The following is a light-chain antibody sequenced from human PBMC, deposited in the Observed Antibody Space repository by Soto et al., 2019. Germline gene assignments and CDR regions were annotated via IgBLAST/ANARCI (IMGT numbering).Light chain of an antibody. CDR3: QQYSTSRT. J-gene: IGKJ1*01. CDR2: KAS. V-gene: IGKV1-5*03. Sequence: DIQMTQSPSTLSASVGDRVTITCRASQSISSWLAWYQQKPGKAPKLLIYKASSLESGVPSRFSGSGSGTEFTLTISSLQPDDFATYYCQQYSTSRTVGQGTKVDSK. CDR1: QSISSW.